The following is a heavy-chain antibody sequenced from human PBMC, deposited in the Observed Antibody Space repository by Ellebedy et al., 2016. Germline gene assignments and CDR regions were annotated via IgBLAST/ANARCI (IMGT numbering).Heavy chain of an antibody. J-gene: IGHJ3*02. V-gene: IGHV3-11*01. CDR3: ARFSFDTTDFVFGGNDAFDI. CDR2: ISSRASAK. CDR1: GFSFSDYY. Sequence: GGSLRLXXAASGFSFSDYYMSWIRQAPGKGLEWISSISSRASAKNYADSVKGRFTISRDNANNSLFLQMNNLRAEDAALYYCARFSFDTTDFVFGGNDAFDIWGQGTMVTVSP. D-gene: IGHD2/OR15-2a*01.